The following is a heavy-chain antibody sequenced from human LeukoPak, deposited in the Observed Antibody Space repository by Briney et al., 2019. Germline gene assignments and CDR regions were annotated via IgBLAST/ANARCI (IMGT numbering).Heavy chain of an antibody. CDR3: AKDRGGSSELGDAFDV. CDR1: GFTFDEYA. Sequence: GGSLRLSCAASGFTFDEYAMHWVRQAPGKGLEWVSGISYSSGSIGYVESVKGRFTISRDNAKNSLYLQMNSLRVEDTALYYCAKDRGGSSELGDAFDVWGQGTMVRVSS. V-gene: IGHV3-9*01. CDR2: ISYSSGSI. D-gene: IGHD1-26*01. J-gene: IGHJ3*01.